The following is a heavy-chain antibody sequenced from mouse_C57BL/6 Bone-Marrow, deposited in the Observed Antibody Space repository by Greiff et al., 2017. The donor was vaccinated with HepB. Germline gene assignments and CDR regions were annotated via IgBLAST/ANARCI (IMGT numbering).Heavy chain of an antibody. CDR1: GYAFSSSW. Sequence: VQLQQSGPELVKPGASVKISCKASGYAFSSSWMNWVKQRPGKGLEWIGRIYPGDGDTNYNGKFKGKATLTADKSSSTAYMQLSSLTSEDSAVYFCAIYDGYPDWYFDVWGTGTTVTVSS. V-gene: IGHV1-82*01. CDR2: IYPGDGDT. J-gene: IGHJ1*03. CDR3: AIYDGYPDWYFDV. D-gene: IGHD2-3*01.